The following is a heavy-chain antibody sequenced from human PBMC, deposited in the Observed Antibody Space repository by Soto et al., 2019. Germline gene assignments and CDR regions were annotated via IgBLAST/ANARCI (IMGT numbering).Heavy chain of an antibody. V-gene: IGHV4-59*11. Sequence: SETLSLTCTVSGGSINNHYWSWIRQPPGKGLEWIGYIYYTGSTNYNPSLKSRVTMSVDTSKNQFSLKLSSVTAADTAVYYCARGPGSYFNKPVDYWGQGTLVTVSS. D-gene: IGHD3-10*01. J-gene: IGHJ4*02. CDR3: ARGPGSYFNKPVDY. CDR2: IYYTGST. CDR1: GGSINNHY.